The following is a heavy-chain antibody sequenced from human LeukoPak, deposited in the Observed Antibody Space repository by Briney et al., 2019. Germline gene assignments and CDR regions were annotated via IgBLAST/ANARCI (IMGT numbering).Heavy chain of an antibody. CDR3: AKDHRVRWFGELSQYYFDY. CDR1: GFTFSSYA. J-gene: IGHJ4*02. CDR2: ISGSGGST. Sequence: PGGSLRLSCAASGFTFSSYAMSWVRQAPGKGLEWVSAISGSGGSTYYADSVKGRFTISRDNSKNTLYLQMNSLRAEDTAVYYCAKDHRVRWFGELSQYYFDYWGQGTLVTVSS. D-gene: IGHD3-10*01. V-gene: IGHV3-23*01.